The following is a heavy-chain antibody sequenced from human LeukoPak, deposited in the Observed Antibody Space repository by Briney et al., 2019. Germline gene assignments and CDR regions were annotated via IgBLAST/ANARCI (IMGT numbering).Heavy chain of an antibody. CDR3: ARHKGLRYFDWRNWFDP. D-gene: IGHD3-9*01. CDR2: IYPGDSDT. Sequence: GESLKISCKGSGYSFTNYWIGWVRQMPGKGLEWMGIIYPGDSDTRYSPSFQGQVTISADKSISTAYLQWSSLKASDTAMYYCARHKGLRYFDWRNWFDPWGQGTLVTVSS. J-gene: IGHJ5*02. V-gene: IGHV5-51*01. CDR1: GYSFTNYW.